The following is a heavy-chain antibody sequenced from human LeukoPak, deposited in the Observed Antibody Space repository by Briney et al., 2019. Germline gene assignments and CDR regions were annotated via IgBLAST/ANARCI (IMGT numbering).Heavy chain of an antibody. V-gene: IGHV3-33*01. Sequence: GGSLRLSCAASGFTFSSYGMHWVRQAPGKGLEWVAVIWYDGSNKYYADSVKGRFTISRDNSKNTLYLQMNSLRAEDTAVYYCARGGIAVAGLDYWGQGTLVTVSS. J-gene: IGHJ4*02. D-gene: IGHD6-19*01. CDR2: IWYDGSNK. CDR3: ARGGIAVAGLDY. CDR1: GFTFSSYG.